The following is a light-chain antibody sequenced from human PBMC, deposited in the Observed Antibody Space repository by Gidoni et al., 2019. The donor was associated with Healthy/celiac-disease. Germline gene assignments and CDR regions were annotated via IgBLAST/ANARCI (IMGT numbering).Light chain of an antibody. J-gene: IGKJ3*01. Sequence: EIVLTQSPGTLSLSPGERATLSCMASQSVSSSYLALYQQKPGQAPRLLIYGASSRATGTPDRFSGRGSGTDFTLTISRLEPEDFAVYYCQQYGSSRFTFGPGTKVDIK. CDR1: QSVSSSY. CDR3: QQYGSSRFT. CDR2: GAS. V-gene: IGKV3-20*01.